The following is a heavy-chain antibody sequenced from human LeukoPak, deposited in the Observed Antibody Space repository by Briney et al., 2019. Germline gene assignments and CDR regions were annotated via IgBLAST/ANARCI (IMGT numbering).Heavy chain of an antibody. Sequence: GGSLRLSCAVSGFTFSAFWMSWVRQTPGKGLERVANIKEDGSAKFYLDSVKGRFTISRDNAKNLLYLQMDSLGAEDTAVYYCAKDLDRHSSSWYVIRGFDYWGQGTLVTVSS. CDR3: AKDLDRHSSSWYVIRGFDY. CDR1: GFTFSAFW. J-gene: IGHJ4*02. CDR2: IKEDGSAK. D-gene: IGHD6-13*01. V-gene: IGHV3-7*01.